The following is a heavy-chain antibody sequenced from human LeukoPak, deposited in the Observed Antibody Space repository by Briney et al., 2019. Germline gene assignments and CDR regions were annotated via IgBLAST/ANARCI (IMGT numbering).Heavy chain of an antibody. D-gene: IGHD5-24*01. J-gene: IGHJ4*02. CDR3: ARDFHGLYYFDY. Sequence: GGSLRLSCAASGFTFSSYEMNWVRQAPGKGLEWVSYISSSGSTIYYADSVKGRFTISRDNAKNSLYLQMNSLRAEDTAVYHCARDFHGLYYFDYWGQGTLVTVSS. CDR2: ISSSGSTI. V-gene: IGHV3-48*03. CDR1: GFTFSSYE.